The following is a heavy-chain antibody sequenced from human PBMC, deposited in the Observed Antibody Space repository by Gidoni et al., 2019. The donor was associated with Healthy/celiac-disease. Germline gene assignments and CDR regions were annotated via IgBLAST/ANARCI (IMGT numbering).Heavy chain of an antibody. CDR2: IFPIFGAA. Sequence: QVQLVQSGAEVKKPGSSVKVSCKASGGTFSSYAISWVRQAPGQGLEWMGGIFPIFGAANYAQKSQARVTITADESTSTAYMELSSLRSEDTAVDYCARPSGSDQGYYYYGMDVWGQGTTVTVSS. CDR1: GGTFSSYA. CDR3: ARPSGSDQGYYYYGMDV. V-gene: IGHV1-69*01. D-gene: IGHD1-26*01. J-gene: IGHJ6*02.